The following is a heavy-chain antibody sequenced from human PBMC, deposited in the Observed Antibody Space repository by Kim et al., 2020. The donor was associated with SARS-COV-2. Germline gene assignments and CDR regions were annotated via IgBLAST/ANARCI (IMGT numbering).Heavy chain of an antibody. D-gene: IGHD3-3*01. Sequence: ASAKVSCKASGYTFTSYGISWVRQAPGQGLEWMGWISAYNGNTNYAQKLQGRVTMTTDTSTSTAYMELRSLRSDDTAVYYCAGVYDFWSGYADENYGMDVWGQGTTVTVSS. CDR3: AGVYDFWSGYADENYGMDV. J-gene: IGHJ6*02. V-gene: IGHV1-18*01. CDR1: GYTFTSYG. CDR2: ISAYNGNT.